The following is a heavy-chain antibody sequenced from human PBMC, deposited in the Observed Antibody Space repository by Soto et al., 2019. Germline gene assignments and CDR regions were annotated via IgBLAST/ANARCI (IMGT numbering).Heavy chain of an antibody. CDR1: GFTLSSYW. Sequence: VQVVESGGGLVQPGGSLRLSCAASGFTLSSYWMTWVRQAPGKGLEWVANIKEDGSETYYVDSVKGRFTISRDNAKNSLYLQLNSLRAEDTAVYYCAREVLVWFGEFLEDYYYLGMDVWGQGTTVTVSS. J-gene: IGHJ6*02. CDR2: IKEDGSET. CDR3: AREVLVWFGEFLEDYYYLGMDV. D-gene: IGHD3-10*01. V-gene: IGHV3-7*05.